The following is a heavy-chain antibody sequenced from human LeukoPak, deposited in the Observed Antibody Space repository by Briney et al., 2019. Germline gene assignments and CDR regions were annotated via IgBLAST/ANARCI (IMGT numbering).Heavy chain of an antibody. Sequence: KSGGSLRLSCAASGFTFSRYSMNWVRQAPGKGLEWVSSISSSGDYIYYADSVKGRFTIPRDNAKNSLYLQMNSLRAEDTALYYCARHHCSSTSCPQGVDPWGQGTLVTVSS. D-gene: IGHD2-2*01. CDR1: GFTFSRYS. J-gene: IGHJ5*02. V-gene: IGHV3-21*04. CDR3: ARHHCSSTSCPQGVDP. CDR2: ISSSGDYI.